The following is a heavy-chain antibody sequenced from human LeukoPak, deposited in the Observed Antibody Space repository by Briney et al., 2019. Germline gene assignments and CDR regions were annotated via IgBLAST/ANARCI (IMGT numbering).Heavy chain of an antibody. D-gene: IGHD6-13*01. J-gene: IGHJ4*02. Sequence: SETLSLTCTVSGGSISSSSYYWGWIRQPPGKGLEWIGSIYYNGSTYYNPSLKSRVTISVDTSKNQFSLKLSSVTAADTAVYYCARQQSWYRAGYFDYWGQGTLVTVSS. CDR2: IYYNGST. CDR1: GGSISSSSYY. V-gene: IGHV4-39*01. CDR3: ARQQSWYRAGYFDY.